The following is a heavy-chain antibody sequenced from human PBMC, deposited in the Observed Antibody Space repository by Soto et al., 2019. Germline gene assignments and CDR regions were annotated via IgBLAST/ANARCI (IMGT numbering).Heavy chain of an antibody. CDR2: IYYSGST. J-gene: IGHJ4*02. D-gene: IGHD2-21*02. CDR1: GGSISSYY. V-gene: IGHV4-59*08. CDR3: ASYCGGDCAVDF. Sequence: SETLSLTCTVSGGSISSYYWSWIRQPPGKGLEWIGYIYYSGSTNYNPSLKGRFTISRDNAKNSVYLQMNSLRADDTAVYYCASYCGGDCAVDFWGQGTLVTVSS.